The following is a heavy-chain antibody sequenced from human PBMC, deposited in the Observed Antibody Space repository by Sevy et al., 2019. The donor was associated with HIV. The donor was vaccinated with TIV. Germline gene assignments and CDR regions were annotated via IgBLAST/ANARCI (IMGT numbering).Heavy chain of an antibody. CDR3: AGENAWGRGYS. CDR2: IYYNGHI. D-gene: IGHD1-26*01. Sequence: SETLSLTRTVSGGSITSLYWNWIRQPPGKGLEWIANIYYNGHINYNPSLKSRVTLSLDTSKNQFSLRLSSMTAADTAMYYCAGENAWGRGYSWGQGTLVTVSS. CDR1: GGSITSLY. V-gene: IGHV4-59*08. J-gene: IGHJ4*02.